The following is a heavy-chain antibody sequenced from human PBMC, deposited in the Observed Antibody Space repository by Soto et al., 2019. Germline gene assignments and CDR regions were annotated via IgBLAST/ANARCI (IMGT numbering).Heavy chain of an antibody. CDR2: IYNIGST. V-gene: IGHV4-61*08. J-gene: IGHJ4*02. CDR1: GDSVTSGDYY. Sequence: QVQLQESGPGLVKPSETLSLTCTVSGDSVTSGDYYWNWLRQPPGKGLEWIGYIYNIGSTNYNPSLKSRVTISVDTSNNQFSLTLTSVTAADTAVYYCARDGEVWGQGTLVTVSS. D-gene: IGHD3-3*01. CDR3: ARDGEV.